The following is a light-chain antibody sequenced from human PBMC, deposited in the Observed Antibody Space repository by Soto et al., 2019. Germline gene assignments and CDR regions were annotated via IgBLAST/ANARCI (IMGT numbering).Light chain of an antibody. CDR2: RAS. J-gene: IGKJ1*01. CDR1: QSVDTW. V-gene: IGKV1-5*03. Sequence: DIQMTQSPSTLSASIGDTVTITSRTSQSVDTWLAWYQHKAGKAPKLLIYRASSLATGVPSRFSGSGSGTAFTLTITSLQPDDFATYYCQHYNDYSRVFGQGTQVEIK. CDR3: QHYNDYSRV.